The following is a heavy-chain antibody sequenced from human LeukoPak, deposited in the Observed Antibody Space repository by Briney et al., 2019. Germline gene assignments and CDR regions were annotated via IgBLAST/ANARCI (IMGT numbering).Heavy chain of an antibody. CDR2: LNEDGSDK. J-gene: IGHJ4*02. Sequence: GGSLRLSCTASGFTFRIYWMSWVRQAPGRGLEWVAMLNEDGSDKYYVDAVKGRFTISRDNAKNSLYLQMNSLRAEDTAVYYCARVSRGYCSGGSCYGIDYWGQGTLVTVSS. V-gene: IGHV3-7*03. D-gene: IGHD2-15*01. CDR1: GFTFRIYW. CDR3: ARVSRGYCSGGSCYGIDY.